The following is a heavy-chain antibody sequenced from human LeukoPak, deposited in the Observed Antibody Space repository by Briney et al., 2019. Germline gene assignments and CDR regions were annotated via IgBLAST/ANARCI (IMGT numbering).Heavy chain of an antibody. CDR2: INSDGSST. D-gene: IGHD6-13*01. CDR1: GFTFSSYW. Sequence: GGSLRLSCAASGFTFSSYWMHWVRQAPGKGLVWVSRINSDGSSTSYADSVKGRFTISRDNAKNTLYLQMNSLRAEDTAVYYCAKTPPYSSSWNAIAYYYYYMDVWGKGTTVTIPS. CDR3: AKTPPYSSSWNAIAYYYYYMDV. V-gene: IGHV3-74*01. J-gene: IGHJ6*03.